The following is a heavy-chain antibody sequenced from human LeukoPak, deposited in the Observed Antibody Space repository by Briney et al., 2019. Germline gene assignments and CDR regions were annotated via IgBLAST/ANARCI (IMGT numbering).Heavy chain of an antibody. CDR2: VSADGRTQ. CDR1: GFTFSNAW. V-gene: IGHV3-30*03. Sequence: GGSLRLSCAASGFTFSNAWMSWVRQAPGKGLEWVTVVSADGRTQLYSDSVKGRFTISRDNSLNTLHLQMNSLRTGDTAVYYCAREFGHNRWYFDYWGQGALVTVSS. D-gene: IGHD5-24*01. CDR3: AREFGHNRWYFDY. J-gene: IGHJ4*02.